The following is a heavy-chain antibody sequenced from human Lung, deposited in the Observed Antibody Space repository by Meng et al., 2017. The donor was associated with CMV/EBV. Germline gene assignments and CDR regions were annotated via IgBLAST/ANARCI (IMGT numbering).Heavy chain of an antibody. Sequence: QVQLVESGGGVVQPWRSLILSCAASGFTFSSYAMHWVRQAPGKGLEWVAVISYDGSNKYYADSVKGRFTISRDNSKNTLYLQMNSLRAEDTAVYYCARGQWHSLDYWGQGTLVTVSS. V-gene: IGHV3-30-3*01. J-gene: IGHJ4*02. D-gene: IGHD6-19*01. CDR1: GFTFSSYA. CDR3: ARGQWHSLDY. CDR2: ISYDGSNK.